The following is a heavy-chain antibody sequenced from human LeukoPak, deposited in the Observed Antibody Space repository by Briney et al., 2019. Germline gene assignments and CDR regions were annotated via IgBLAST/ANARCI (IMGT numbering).Heavy chain of an antibody. CDR1: GGSISSYY. CDR3: ARQSHPSGTDFDY. J-gene: IGHJ4*02. D-gene: IGHD6-19*01. CDR2: INHSGST. V-gene: IGHV4-59*08. Sequence: SETLSLTCTVSGGSISSYYWSWIRQPPGKGLEWIGEINHSGSTNYNPSLKSRVTISVDTSKNQFSLKLSSVTAADTAVYYCARQSHPSGTDFDYWGQGTLVTVSS.